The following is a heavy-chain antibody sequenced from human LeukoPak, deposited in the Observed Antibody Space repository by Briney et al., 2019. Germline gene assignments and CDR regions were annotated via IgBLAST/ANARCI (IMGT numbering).Heavy chain of an antibody. J-gene: IGHJ5*02. CDR1: GFTFTISA. D-gene: IGHD4-17*01. Sequence: SVKVSCKASGFTFTISAMQWVRQARGQRLEWIGWIVVGSGNTNYAQKFQERVTITRDMSTSTAYMELSSLRSEDTAVYYCAAEGPDYVNWFDPWGQGTLVTVSS. V-gene: IGHV1-58*02. CDR3: AAEGPDYVNWFDP. CDR2: IVVGSGNT.